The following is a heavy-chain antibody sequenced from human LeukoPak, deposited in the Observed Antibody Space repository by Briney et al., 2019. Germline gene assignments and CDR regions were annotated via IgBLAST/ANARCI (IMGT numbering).Heavy chain of an antibody. Sequence: GASVKVSCKASGYTFTGYYMHWVRQAPGQGLEWMGWINPNSGGTNYAQKFQGRVTMTRDTSISTAYMELSRLRSDDTAVYYCASRGAVAGTYYYYYMDVWGKGTTVTVSS. V-gene: IGHV1-2*02. D-gene: IGHD6-19*01. J-gene: IGHJ6*03. CDR2: INPNSGGT. CDR1: GYTFTGYY. CDR3: ASRGAVAGTYYYYYMDV.